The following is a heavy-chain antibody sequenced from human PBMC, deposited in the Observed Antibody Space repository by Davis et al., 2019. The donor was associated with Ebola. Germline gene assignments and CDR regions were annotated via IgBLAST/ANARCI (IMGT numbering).Heavy chain of an antibody. CDR3: AREWQNYYSY. V-gene: IGHV1-3*01. Sequence: ASVKVSCKTSGYTFPSYPIHWVRQAPGQRLEWMGWINAANGNTKYSHSFQGRVTITRDTSARTAYSEVTSLTSEDTAIYYCAREWQNYYSYWGQGTLVTVSS. CDR1: GYTFPSYP. CDR2: INAANGNT. D-gene: IGHD2-21*02. J-gene: IGHJ4*02.